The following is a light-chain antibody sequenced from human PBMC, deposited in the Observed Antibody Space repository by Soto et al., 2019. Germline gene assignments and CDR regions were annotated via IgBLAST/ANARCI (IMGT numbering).Light chain of an antibody. Sequence: DIQMTQSASSLPASVGDTVTISCQAIQDISKYLNWFQQKPGKAPKLLIYDVFNVETGVPSRFSGRGSGTDFTLIISNLQPEDFATYYCQQYDQLPITFGGGTKVDI. J-gene: IGKJ4*01. V-gene: IGKV1-33*01. CDR3: QQYDQLPIT. CDR1: QDISKY. CDR2: DVF.